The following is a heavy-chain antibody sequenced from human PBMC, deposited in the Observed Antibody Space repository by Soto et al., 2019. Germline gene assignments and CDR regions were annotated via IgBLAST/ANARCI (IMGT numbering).Heavy chain of an antibody. V-gene: IGHV3-23*01. J-gene: IGHJ4*02. D-gene: IGHD6-13*01. Sequence: GGSLRLSCAASGFTFSSYAMSWVRQAPGKGLEWVSAISGSGGSTYYADSVKGWFTISRDNSKNTLYLQMNSLRAEDTAVYYCAKVRSSWYDFDYWGQGTLVTVSS. CDR1: GFTFSSYA. CDR2: ISGSGGST. CDR3: AKVRSSWYDFDY.